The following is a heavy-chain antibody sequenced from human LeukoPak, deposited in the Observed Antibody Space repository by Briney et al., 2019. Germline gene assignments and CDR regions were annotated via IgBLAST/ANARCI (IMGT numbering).Heavy chain of an antibody. CDR3: ARHTVTTSPWYFDY. CDR2: ISSSGSTI. J-gene: IGHJ4*02. Sequence: GGSLRLSCAASGFTFSDYYMSWIRQAPGKGLEWVSYISSSGSTIYYADSVKGRFTISRDNAKNSLYLQMNSLRAEDTAVYYCARHTVTTSPWYFDYWGQGTLVTVSS. V-gene: IGHV3-11*01. CDR1: GFTFSDYY. D-gene: IGHD4-17*01.